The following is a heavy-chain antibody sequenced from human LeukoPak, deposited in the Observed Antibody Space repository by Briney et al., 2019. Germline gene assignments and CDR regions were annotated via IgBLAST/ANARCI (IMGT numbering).Heavy chain of an antibody. V-gene: IGHV4-59*08. CDR2: IYYSGST. CDR1: GGSISSYY. Sequence: SETLSLTCTVSGGSISSYYWSWIRQPPGKGLEWIGYIYYSGSTNYNPSLKSRVTISVDTSKNQFSLKLGSVTAADTAVYYCARRDLFYWYFDLWGRGTLVTVSS. J-gene: IGHJ2*01. CDR3: ARRDLFYWYFDL. D-gene: IGHD2-21*01.